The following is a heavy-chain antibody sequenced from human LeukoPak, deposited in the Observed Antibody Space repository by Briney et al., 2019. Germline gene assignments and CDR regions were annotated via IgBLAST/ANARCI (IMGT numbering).Heavy chain of an antibody. J-gene: IGHJ4*02. Sequence: SVKVSCKASGGTFSSYAISWVRQAPGQGLEWMGGIIPIFGTANYAQKFQGRVTITTDESTSTAYMELSSLRSEDTAVYYCARSSVVCSSTSCYTEHFDYWGQGTLVTVSS. V-gene: IGHV1-69*05. CDR1: GGTFSSYA. CDR2: IIPIFGTA. CDR3: ARSSVVCSSTSCYTEHFDY. D-gene: IGHD2-2*02.